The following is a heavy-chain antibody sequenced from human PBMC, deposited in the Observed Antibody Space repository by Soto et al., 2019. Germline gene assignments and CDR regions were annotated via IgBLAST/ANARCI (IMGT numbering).Heavy chain of an antibody. CDR3: ATIGPGTSVEYMDV. CDR1: GYTFTSYG. CDR2: SSAYNGNT. V-gene: IGHV1-18*01. D-gene: IGHD1-7*01. J-gene: IGHJ6*03. Sequence: QVQVVQSGAEVKKPGASVKVSCKVSGYTFTSYGISWVRQAPGQGLEWMGWSSAYNGNTNYARKFQGRVTMTADISTSTAYMELRSLRSDDTAVYYCATIGPGTSVEYMDVWGKGTTVPVSS.